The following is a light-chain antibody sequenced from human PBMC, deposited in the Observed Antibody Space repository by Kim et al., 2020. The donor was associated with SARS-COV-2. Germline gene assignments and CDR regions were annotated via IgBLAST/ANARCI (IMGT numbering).Light chain of an antibody. CDR3: QAWDSNTAV. CDR1: KLGIKF. CDR2: QDD. J-gene: IGLJ2*01. V-gene: IGLV3-1*01. Sequence: SPEQKATITCSGNKLGIKFAFLYQQKPGQSPVVVIYQDDNRPSGIPGRFSGSNSGNTATLTISGTLPMDEADYYCQAWDSNTAVFGGGTQLTVL.